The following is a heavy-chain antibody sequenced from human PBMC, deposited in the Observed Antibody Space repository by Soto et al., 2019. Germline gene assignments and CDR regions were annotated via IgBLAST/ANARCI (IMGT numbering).Heavy chain of an antibody. CDR1: GGSVSSGSYY. Sequence: QVQLQESGPGLVKPSETLSLTCTVSGGSVSSGSYYWSWIRQPPGKGLEWIGYIYYSGSTNYNPSLKSRVPISVDTSKNQFSLKLSSVTAADTAVYYCASGRVWSGYSPFDYWGQGTLVTVSS. CDR2: IYYSGST. D-gene: IGHD3-3*01. J-gene: IGHJ4*02. CDR3: ASGRVWSGYSPFDY. V-gene: IGHV4-61*01.